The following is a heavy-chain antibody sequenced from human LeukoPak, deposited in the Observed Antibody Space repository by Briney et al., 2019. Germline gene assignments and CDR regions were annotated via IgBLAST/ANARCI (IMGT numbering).Heavy chain of an antibody. CDR3: ARGEWFGEFDY. V-gene: IGHV3-66*01. D-gene: IGHD3-10*01. Sequence: GGSLRLSCAASGFTVSSNYMSRVRQAPGKGLEWVSVIYSGGSTYYADSVKGRFTISRDNSKNTLYLQMNSLRAEDTAVYYCARGEWFGEFDYWGQGTLVTVSS. J-gene: IGHJ4*02. CDR2: IYSGGST. CDR1: GFTVSSNY.